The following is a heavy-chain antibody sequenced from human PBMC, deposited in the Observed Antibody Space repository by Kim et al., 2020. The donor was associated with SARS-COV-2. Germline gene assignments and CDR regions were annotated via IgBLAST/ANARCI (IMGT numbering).Heavy chain of an antibody. CDR3: AKAASGDNFDWLSYWYFDL. V-gene: IGHV3-23*01. J-gene: IGHJ2*01. CDR2: ISGSGGST. Sequence: GGSLRLSCAASGFTFSSYAMSWVRQAPGKGLEWVSAISGSGGSTYYADSVKGRFTISRDNSKNTLYLQMNSLRAEDTAVYYCAKAASGDNFDWLSYWYFDLWGRGTLVTVSS. D-gene: IGHD3-9*01. CDR1: GFTFSSYA.